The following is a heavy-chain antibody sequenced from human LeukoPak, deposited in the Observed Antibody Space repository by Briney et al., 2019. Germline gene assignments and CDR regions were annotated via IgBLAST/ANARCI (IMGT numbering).Heavy chain of an antibody. J-gene: IGHJ3*02. Sequence: SQTLSLTCTVSGGSISSGGYYWSWIRQHPGKGLEWIGYIYYSGSTYYNPSLKSRVTISVDTSKNQFSLKLSSVTAADTAVHYCARAYSGYDSWVGGFSAFDIWGQGTMVTVSS. CDR1: GGSISSGGYY. CDR3: ARAYSGYDSWVGGFSAFDI. CDR2: IYYSGST. V-gene: IGHV4-31*03. D-gene: IGHD5-12*01.